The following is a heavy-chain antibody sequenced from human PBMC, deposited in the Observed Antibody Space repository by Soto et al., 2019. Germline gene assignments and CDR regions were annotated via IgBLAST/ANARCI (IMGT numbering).Heavy chain of an antibody. J-gene: IGHJ3*02. CDR1: GFTFDDYA. CDR3: AKDIYGSFIDAFDI. V-gene: IGHV3-9*01. Sequence: PGGSLRLSCAASGFTFDDYAMHWVRQAPGKGLEWVSGISWNSGSIGYADSVKGRFTISRDNAKNSLYLQMNSLRAEDTALYYCAKDIYGSFIDAFDIWGQGTTVTVSS. D-gene: IGHD2-2*02. CDR2: ISWNSGSI.